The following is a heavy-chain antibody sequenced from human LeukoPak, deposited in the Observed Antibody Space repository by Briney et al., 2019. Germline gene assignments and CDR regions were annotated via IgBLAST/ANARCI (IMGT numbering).Heavy chain of an antibody. CDR3: ARHRTASDY. CDR1: GFTVSSSY. D-gene: IGHD4-17*01. Sequence: GGSLRLSCAASGFTVSSSYMSWVRQAPGKGLEWVSVIYRTGSTHYADSVKGRFTISRDNSKNTLYLQMNSLRAEDTAVYYCARHRTASDYWGQGTLVTVSS. J-gene: IGHJ4*02. V-gene: IGHV3-66*04. CDR2: IYRTGST.